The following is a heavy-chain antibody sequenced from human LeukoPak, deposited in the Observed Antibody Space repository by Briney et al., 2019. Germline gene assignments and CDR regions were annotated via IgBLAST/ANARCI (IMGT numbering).Heavy chain of an antibody. V-gene: IGHV3-53*01. CDR3: ARYHTALNY. CDR2: ICSGGST. Sequence: GGSLRLSCAASGFSVSSDYMTWVRQAPGKGLEWVSVICSGGSTYYADSVKGRFTISRDNSKNTLYLQMNNVRVEDTAVYFCARYHTALNYWGQGTLVTASS. D-gene: IGHD5-18*01. CDR1: GFSVSSDY. J-gene: IGHJ4*02.